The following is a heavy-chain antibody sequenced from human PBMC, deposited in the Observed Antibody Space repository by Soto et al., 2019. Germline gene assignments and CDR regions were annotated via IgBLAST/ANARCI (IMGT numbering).Heavy chain of an antibody. CDR2: ISSSSSTI. CDR1: GFTFSSYS. J-gene: IGHJ5*02. V-gene: IGHV3-48*02. CDR3: ARDAYYYDSSGYYDCRFDP. D-gene: IGHD3-22*01. Sequence: PGGSLRLSCAASGFTFSSYSMNWVRQAPGKGLEWVSYISSSSSTIYYGDSVKGRFTISRDNAKNTLYLQMNSLRDEDTAVYYCARDAYYYDSSGYYDCRFDPWGQGTLVTVSS.